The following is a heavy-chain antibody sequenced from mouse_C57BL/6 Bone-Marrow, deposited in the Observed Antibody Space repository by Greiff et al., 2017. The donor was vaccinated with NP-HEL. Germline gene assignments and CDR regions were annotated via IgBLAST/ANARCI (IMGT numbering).Heavy chain of an antibody. CDR3: ARDDYDGYAY. CDR2: IDPSDSYT. D-gene: IGHD2-4*01. Sequence: QVQLQQSGAELVKPGASVKLSCKASGYTFTSYWMQWVKQRPGQGLEWIGEIDPSDSYTNYNPKFKGKATLTVYTSSSTTYMQRSSLTSEDTAVYYCARDDYDGYAYWDRGKLVTVTA. CDR1: GYTFTSYW. V-gene: IGHV1-50*01. J-gene: IGHJ3*01.